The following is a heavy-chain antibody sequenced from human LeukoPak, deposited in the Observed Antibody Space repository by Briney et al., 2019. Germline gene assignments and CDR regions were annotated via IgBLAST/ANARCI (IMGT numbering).Heavy chain of an antibody. Sequence: GGSLRLSCAASGFTSSSYCMSWVRQAPGKGLEWVANIKQDGSEKYYVDSVKGRFTISRDNAKNSLYLQMNSLRAEDTAVYYCARDSSDYYDSSGYQDYWGQGTLVSAS. J-gene: IGHJ4*02. CDR2: IKQDGSEK. CDR1: GFTSSSYC. V-gene: IGHV3-7*01. D-gene: IGHD3-22*01. CDR3: ARDSSDYYDSSGYQDY.